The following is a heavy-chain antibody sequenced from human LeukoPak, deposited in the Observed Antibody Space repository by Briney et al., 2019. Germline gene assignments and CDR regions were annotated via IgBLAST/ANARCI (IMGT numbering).Heavy chain of an antibody. Sequence: GGSLRLSCAAPGFIFDDYAIHWVRHAPGKGLEWVSLISGDGGSTFYADSVKGRFTISRDNSKNSLYLQMSSLRSEDTALYYCARESERSGWYDYWGQGTLVTVSS. D-gene: IGHD6-19*01. CDR1: GFIFDDYA. V-gene: IGHV3-43*02. CDR3: ARESERSGWYDY. J-gene: IGHJ4*02. CDR2: ISGDGGST.